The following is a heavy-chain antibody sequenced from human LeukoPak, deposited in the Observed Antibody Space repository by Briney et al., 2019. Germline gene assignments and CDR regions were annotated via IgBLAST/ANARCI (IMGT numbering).Heavy chain of an antibody. D-gene: IGHD5-12*01. CDR1: GGSISSYY. CDR2: IFYSGST. Sequence: SETLSLTCTVSGGSISSYYWSWIRQPPGKGLEWIGYIFYSGSTKYNPSLKSRLTVSVDTSKNQFSLKLSSVTAADTAVYYCARVCDRIVAGFSFDYWGQGNQVTVSS. V-gene: IGHV4-59*01. J-gene: IGHJ4*02. CDR3: ARVCDRIVAGFSFDY.